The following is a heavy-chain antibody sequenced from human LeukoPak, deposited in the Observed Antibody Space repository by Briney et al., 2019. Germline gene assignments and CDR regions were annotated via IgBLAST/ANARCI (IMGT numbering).Heavy chain of an antibody. J-gene: IGHJ5*02. V-gene: IGHV4-59*01. CDR3: ARWVYESSGYRWFDP. CDR2: IYYSGST. CDR1: GGSIRSYY. D-gene: IGHD3-22*01. Sequence: SETLSLTCTVSGGSIRSYYWNWIWQPPGKGLEWIGDIYYSGSTNYNPSLKSRVTISVDTSKNQFSLKLNSVTAADTAVYYCARWVYESSGYRWFDPWGQGTLVTVSA.